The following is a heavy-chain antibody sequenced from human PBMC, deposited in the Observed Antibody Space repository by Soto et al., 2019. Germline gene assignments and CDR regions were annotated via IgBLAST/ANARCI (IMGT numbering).Heavy chain of an antibody. CDR1: GYTFTGYY. V-gene: IGHV1-2*02. J-gene: IGHJ3*02. CDR2: INPNSGGT. D-gene: IGHD6-13*01. CDR3: ARDTSAADAFDI. Sequence: ASVKVSCKASGYTFTGYYMHWVRQAPGQGLEWMGWINPNSGGTNYAQKFQGRVTMTRDTSISTAYMELSRLRSDDTAVYYCARDTSAADAFDIWGQGTMVTVSS.